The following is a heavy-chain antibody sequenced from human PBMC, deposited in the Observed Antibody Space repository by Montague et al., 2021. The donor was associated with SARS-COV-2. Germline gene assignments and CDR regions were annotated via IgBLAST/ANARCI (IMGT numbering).Heavy chain of an antibody. CDR2: INHSGTT. Sequence: SETLSLTCAVYGEPFSGYYWTWIRQSPGKGLEWIAEINHSGTTNYNFNPSLRSRVTISVDTSKSQFSLKLSSVTAADTGVYYCARWDPQTLTLIGLRGKSASDYWGQGTLVTVSS. D-gene: IGHD4-23*01. CDR1: GEPFSGYY. V-gene: IGHV4-34*01. CDR3: ARWDPQTLTLIGLRGKSASDY. J-gene: IGHJ4*02.